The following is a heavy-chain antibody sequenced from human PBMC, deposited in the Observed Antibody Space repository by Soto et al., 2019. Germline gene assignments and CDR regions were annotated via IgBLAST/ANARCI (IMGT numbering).Heavy chain of an antibody. J-gene: IGHJ4*01. D-gene: IGHD1-1*01. CDR1: GGSISSYH. V-gene: IGHV4-59*08. CDR3: ESLFRDVYNAVEY. CDR2: TSNSAPT. Sequence: PSETLSLTCTVSGGSISSYHWSWIRQSPGKGLEWIGYTSNSAPTIYNPSLKSRVTISADTSKNQFSLRLSSVTAADPAVYFCESLFRDVYNAVEYWGHGDLVNVS.